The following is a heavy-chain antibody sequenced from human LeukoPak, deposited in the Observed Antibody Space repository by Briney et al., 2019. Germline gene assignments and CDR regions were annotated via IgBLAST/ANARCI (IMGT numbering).Heavy chain of an antibody. Sequence: PSETLSLTCAVYGGSFSGYYWSWIRQPPGKGQEWIGEINHSGSTNYNPSLKSRVTISVDTSKNQFSLKLSSVTAADSAVYYCARLLLDIVVVPAAIIRTYYYYYMDVWGKGTTVTVSS. CDR3: ARLLLDIVVVPAAIIRTYYYYYMDV. J-gene: IGHJ6*03. V-gene: IGHV4-34*01. CDR2: INHSGST. D-gene: IGHD2-2*03. CDR1: GGSFSGYY.